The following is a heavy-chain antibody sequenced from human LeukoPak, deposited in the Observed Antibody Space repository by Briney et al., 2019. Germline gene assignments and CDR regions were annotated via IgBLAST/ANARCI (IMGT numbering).Heavy chain of an antibody. D-gene: IGHD3-22*01. Sequence: GGSLRLSCAASGFTFTSYGMHWLRQAPGKGLEWVAVIAYDGSNKYSADSLKGQGRFTISRDNSKNTLFLEVNSLRPEDTAVYYCAKYAAAGAYDRHSEIDSWGQGTLVTVSS. J-gene: IGHJ4*02. CDR2: IAYDGSNK. CDR3: AKYAAAGAYDRHSEIDS. V-gene: IGHV3-30*19. CDR1: GFTFTSYG.